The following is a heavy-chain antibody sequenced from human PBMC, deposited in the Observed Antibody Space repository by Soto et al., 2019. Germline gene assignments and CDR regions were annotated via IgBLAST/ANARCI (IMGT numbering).Heavy chain of an antibody. V-gene: IGHV3-30-3*01. CDR2: ISYDGSNK. J-gene: IGHJ6*02. Sequence: GGSLRLSCAASGFTFSSYAMHWVRQAPGKGLEWVAVISYDGSNKYYADSVKGRFTISRDNSKNTLYLQMNSLRAEDTAVYYCARGACTNGVCRYYYYCGMDVWGQGTTVTVSS. D-gene: IGHD2-8*01. CDR3: ARGACTNGVCRYYYYCGMDV. CDR1: GFTFSSYA.